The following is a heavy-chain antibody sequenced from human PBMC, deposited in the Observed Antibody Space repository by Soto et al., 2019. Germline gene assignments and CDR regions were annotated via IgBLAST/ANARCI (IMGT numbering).Heavy chain of an antibody. V-gene: IGHV2-5*02. Sequence: SGPTLVNPAQTLTLTCTFSGFSLSTSGVGVGWIRQPPGKALEWLAVIYWDDDKGYSPSLKNRLTITKDTSKNQVVLTMTNMDPVDTATYYCAHTVGLVVVTSEDEYFQHWGQGTQVTVSS. J-gene: IGHJ1*01. D-gene: IGHD2-15*01. CDR2: IYWDDDK. CDR3: AHTVGLVVVTSEDEYFQH. CDR1: GFSLSTSGVG.